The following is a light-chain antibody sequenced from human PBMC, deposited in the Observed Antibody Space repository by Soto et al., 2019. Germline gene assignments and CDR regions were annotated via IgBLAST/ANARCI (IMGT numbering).Light chain of an antibody. CDR3: QQYGSSPYT. J-gene: IGKJ2*01. V-gene: IGKV3-20*01. CDR2: GAS. CDR1: QSVRNGY. Sequence: EIVLTQSPGTLSLSPGERATHSCRASQSVRNGYLAWYQQKPGQAPRLLIYGASGRATGIPDRFSGSGSGTDFTLTISRLEPEDFAVYYCQQYGSSPYTFGQGTKLEI.